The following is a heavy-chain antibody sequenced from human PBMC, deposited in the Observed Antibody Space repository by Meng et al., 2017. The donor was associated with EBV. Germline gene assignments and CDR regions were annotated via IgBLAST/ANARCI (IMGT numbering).Heavy chain of an antibody. CDR1: GFSFNTYG. J-gene: IGHJ5*01. Sequence: VQLLVSGGGLVQPGGSLRLSCTVSGFSFNTYGVAWVRQAPGKGPEWVAGIGGSGGIINYADSVKGRFTISTDKSKNTLFLQMNSLRVEDTAIYYCAKSRGWDLLAWLDSWGHGTLVTVSS. CDR2: IGGSGGII. CDR3: AKSRGWDLLAWLDS. V-gene: IGHV3-23*01. D-gene: IGHD2-15*01.